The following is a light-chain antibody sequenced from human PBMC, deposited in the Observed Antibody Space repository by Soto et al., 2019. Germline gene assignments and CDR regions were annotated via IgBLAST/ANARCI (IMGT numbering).Light chain of an antibody. CDR2: DAS. CDR1: QNVYND. V-gene: IGKV3-15*01. CDR3: QQYSDWPRT. J-gene: IGKJ1*01. Sequence: ETVITQSPAALSVSPGERATLSCRASQNVYNDLAWYQQKPGQAPRLLLYDASIRATGIPARFSGSGSGTEFTLTISSLQSEDFAVYCCQQYSDWPRTFGQGTKV.